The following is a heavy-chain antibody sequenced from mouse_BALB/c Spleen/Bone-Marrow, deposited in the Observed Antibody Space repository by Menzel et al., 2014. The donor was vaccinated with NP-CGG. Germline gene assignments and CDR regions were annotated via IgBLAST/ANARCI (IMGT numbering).Heavy chain of an antibody. Sequence: EVKLMESGAELVKPGASVKLSCTASGFNIKDTYMHWVKQRPEQGLEWIGRIDPANGNTKYDPKFQGKATITADTSSNTAYLQLSSLTSEDTAAYYCARGLLQYYYAMDYWGQGTSVTVSS. J-gene: IGHJ4*01. V-gene: IGHV14-3*02. CDR1: GFNIKDTY. CDR2: IDPANGNT. CDR3: ARGLLQYYYAMDY. D-gene: IGHD2-3*01.